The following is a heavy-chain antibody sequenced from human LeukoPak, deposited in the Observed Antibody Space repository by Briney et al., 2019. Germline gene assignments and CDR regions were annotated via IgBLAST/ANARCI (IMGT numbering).Heavy chain of an antibody. CDR1: GFTFDDYG. CDR3: ARGVGSGWYFDY. J-gene: IGHJ4*02. Sequence: PGGSLRLSCAASGFTFDDYGMSWARQAPGKGLEWVSGINWNGGSTGYADSVKGRFTISRDNAKNSLYLQMNSLRAEDTALYYCARGVGSGWYFDYWGQGTLVTVSS. D-gene: IGHD6-19*01. V-gene: IGHV3-20*04. CDR2: INWNGGST.